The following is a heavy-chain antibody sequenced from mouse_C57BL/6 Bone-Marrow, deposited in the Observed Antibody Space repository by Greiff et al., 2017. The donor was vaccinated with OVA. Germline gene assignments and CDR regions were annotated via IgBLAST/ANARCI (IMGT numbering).Heavy chain of an antibody. Sequence: DVHLVESGGGLVKPGGSLKLSCAASGFTFSSYAMSWVRQTPEKRLEWVATISDGGSYTYYPDNVKGRFTISRDNAKNNLYLQMSHLKSEDTAMYYCARDRYYYGSSHWYFDVWGTGTTVTVSS. J-gene: IGHJ1*03. CDR3: ARDRYYYGSSHWYFDV. V-gene: IGHV5-4*01. D-gene: IGHD1-1*01. CDR1: GFTFSSYA. CDR2: ISDGGSYT.